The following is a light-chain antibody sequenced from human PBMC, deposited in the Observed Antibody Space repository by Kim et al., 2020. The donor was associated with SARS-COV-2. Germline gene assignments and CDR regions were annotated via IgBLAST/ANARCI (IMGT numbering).Light chain of an antibody. Sequence: QNAKLACTWNAEKVGNQGAAWLQQHQGHPPKLLSYRNNNRTSGISDRFSASRSGNTASLTITGLQPEDEADYYCSAWDDSLSTWVFGEGTQLTVL. CDR2: RNN. CDR3: SAWDDSLSTWV. V-gene: IGLV10-54*04. CDR1: AEKVGNQG. J-gene: IGLJ3*02.